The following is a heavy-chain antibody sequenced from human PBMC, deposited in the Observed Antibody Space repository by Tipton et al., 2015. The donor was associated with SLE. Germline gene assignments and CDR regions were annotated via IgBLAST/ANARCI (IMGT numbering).Heavy chain of an antibody. J-gene: IGHJ3*02. CDR2: IYSGGST. Sequence: QLVQSGGGLVQPGGSLRLSCAASGFTVSSNYMGWVRQAPGKGLEWVSVIYSGGSTYYADSVKGRFTISRDNSKNTLYLQMNSLRAEDTAVYYCARDYIAAVGAFDIWGQGTMVTVSS. CDR1: GFTVSSNY. V-gene: IGHV3-53*04. D-gene: IGHD6-13*01. CDR3: ARDYIAAVGAFDI.